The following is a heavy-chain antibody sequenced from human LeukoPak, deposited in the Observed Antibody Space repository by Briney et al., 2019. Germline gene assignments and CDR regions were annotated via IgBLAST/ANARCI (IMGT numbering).Heavy chain of an antibody. CDR2: INKDGGEK. CDR1: GFTFSSYW. D-gene: IGHD2/OR15-2a*01. CDR3: AREVVIVPDYYYYGLDV. Sequence: GGSLRLSCAASGFTFSSYWMSWVRQAPGKGLEWVANINKDGGEKYYVDSVKGRFTISRDNAKNSLYLQMNSLRAEDTAVYYCAREVVIVPDYYYYGLDVWGQGTTVTVSS. J-gene: IGHJ6*02. V-gene: IGHV3-7*03.